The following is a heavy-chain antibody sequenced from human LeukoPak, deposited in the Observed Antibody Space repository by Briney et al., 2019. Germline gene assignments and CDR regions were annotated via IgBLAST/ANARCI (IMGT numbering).Heavy chain of an antibody. D-gene: IGHD3-16*02. CDR1: GFSISSGYY. Sequence: SETLSLTCTVSGFSISSGYYWRWVRQSPGKGLEWIGSIYRSGATYYNPSLQSRVTISVDTSKNQFSLKLTSVTAADTAVYYCAREIVGLRLGELSFTPSAYYFDYWGQGTLVTVSS. V-gene: IGHV4-38-2*02. J-gene: IGHJ4*02. CDR3: AREIVGLRLGELSFTPSAYYFDY. CDR2: IYRSGAT.